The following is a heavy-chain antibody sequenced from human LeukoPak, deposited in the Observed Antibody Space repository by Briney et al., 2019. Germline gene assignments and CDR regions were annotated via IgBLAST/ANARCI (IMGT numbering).Heavy chain of an antibody. Sequence: PGGSLRLPCAASGFTFSDYYMSWIRQAPGKGLEWVSSITSSSSYTNYADSVKGRFTISRDNAKNSLYLQMNSLRAEDTAVYYCARGPKGYYGMDVWGQGTTVTVSS. J-gene: IGHJ6*02. CDR3: ARGPKGYYGMDV. CDR1: GFTFSDYY. V-gene: IGHV3-11*05. CDR2: ITSSSSYT.